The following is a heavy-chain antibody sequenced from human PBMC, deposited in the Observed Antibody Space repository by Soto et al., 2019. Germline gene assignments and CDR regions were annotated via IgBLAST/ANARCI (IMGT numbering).Heavy chain of an antibody. V-gene: IGHV1-46*01. CDR1: GYIFTSYY. D-gene: IGHD6-13*01. CDR3: ARGHKNTWYAVDL. J-gene: IGHJ5*02. CDR2: INPSGART. Sequence: QVQLVQSGAEVKKPGASVKVSCKASGYIFTSYYIHWVRQAPGQGLEWMGLINPSGARTSYAQKFQGRVTLVRDTSSSTVDFELSSLRSDDTAVYYCARGHKNTWYAVDLWGQGTLVTVSS.